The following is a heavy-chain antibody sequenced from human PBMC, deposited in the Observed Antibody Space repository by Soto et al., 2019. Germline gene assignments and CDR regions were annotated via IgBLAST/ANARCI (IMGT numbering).Heavy chain of an antibody. D-gene: IGHD3-22*01. CDR2: FIPIFRTL. CDR1: GGIFGSHG. V-gene: IGHV1-69*01. Sequence: QVQLIQSEAEVKKPGSSVRVSCTASGGIFGSHGFSWVRQAPGQRLEWVGGFIPIFRTLTYTEKFQARVRVAADESTNTVYLDLSSLTSDDTAVYSCVRDRRIYYSDPHDEFVASDYEVWGQGTMVSVSS. CDR3: VRDRRIYYSDPHDEFVASDYEV. J-gene: IGHJ3*01.